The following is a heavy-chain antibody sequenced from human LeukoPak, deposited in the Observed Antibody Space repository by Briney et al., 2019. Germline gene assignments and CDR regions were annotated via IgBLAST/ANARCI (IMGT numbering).Heavy chain of an antibody. CDR2: ISGSSGSA. Sequence: GGSLRLSCAASVFTFSSYAMSWVRQAPGKGLEWVSAISGSSGSAFYADSVKGRFSISRDNSKDTLYLQMNSLRAEDTAVYYCAKGSCSSTTCYARFDSWGQGTLVTVSS. CDR3: AKGSCSSTTCYARFDS. D-gene: IGHD2-2*01. CDR1: VFTFSSYA. J-gene: IGHJ4*02. V-gene: IGHV3-23*01.